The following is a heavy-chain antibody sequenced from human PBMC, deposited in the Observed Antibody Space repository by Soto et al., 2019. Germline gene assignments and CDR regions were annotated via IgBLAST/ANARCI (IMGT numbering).Heavy chain of an antibody. CDR2: IDPSDSYT. J-gene: IGHJ3*02. CDR1: GYSFTSYW. CDR3: ARHASPFATGSQKDAFDI. D-gene: IGHD1-1*01. Sequence: GESLKISCKGSGYSFTSYWISWVRQMPGKGLEWMGRIDPSDSYTNYSPSFQGHVTISADKSISTAYLQWSSLKASDTSMYYCARHASPFATGSQKDAFDIWGQGTMVPVSS. V-gene: IGHV5-10-1*01.